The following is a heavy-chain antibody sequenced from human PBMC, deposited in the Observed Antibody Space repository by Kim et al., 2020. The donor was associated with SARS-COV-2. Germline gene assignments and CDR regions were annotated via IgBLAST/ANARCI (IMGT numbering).Heavy chain of an antibody. Sequence: GGSLRLSCAASGFSFSTYTMTWVRQAPGKGLEWVAGISGIGSNTFYADSVKGRFTFSSDNSNNTLSLHMNNLRGDDTALSYCAKPLLLTGSGMDAFDYWGQETRVTVST. D-gene: IGHD3-9*01. CDR2: ISGIGSNT. V-gene: IGHV3-23*01. J-gene: IGHJ4*02. CDR3: AKPLLLTGSGMDAFDY. CDR1: GFSFSTYT.